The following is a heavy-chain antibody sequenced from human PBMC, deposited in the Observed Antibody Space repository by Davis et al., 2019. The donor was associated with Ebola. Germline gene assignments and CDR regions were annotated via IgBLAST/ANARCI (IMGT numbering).Heavy chain of an antibody. D-gene: IGHD6-13*01. CDR3: ARVVAAAWFDP. Sequence: SLKISCAASGFILDDYAMHWVRQAPGKALEWVSGISWNSGSIGYADSVKGRFTISRDNSKNTLYLQMNSLRAEDTAVYYCARVVAAAWFDPWGQGTLVIVSS. V-gene: IGHV3-9*01. J-gene: IGHJ5*02. CDR2: ISWNSGSI. CDR1: GFILDDYA.